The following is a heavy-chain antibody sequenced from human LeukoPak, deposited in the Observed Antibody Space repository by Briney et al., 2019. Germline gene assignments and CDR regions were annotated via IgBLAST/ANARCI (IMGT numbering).Heavy chain of an antibody. Sequence: PGGSLRLSCAASGFTFSSYSMNWVRQAPGKGLEWVSSISSSSSYIYYADSVKGRFTISRDNAKNSLYLQMNSLRAEDTAVYYCAKGSLGYCSGGSCSRPVYWGQGTLVTVSS. CDR3: AKGSLGYCSGGSCSRPVY. CDR2: ISSSSSYI. V-gene: IGHV3-21*01. J-gene: IGHJ4*02. D-gene: IGHD2-15*01. CDR1: GFTFSSYS.